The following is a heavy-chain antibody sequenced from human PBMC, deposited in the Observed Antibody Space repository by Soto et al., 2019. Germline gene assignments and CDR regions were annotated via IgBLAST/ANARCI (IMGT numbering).Heavy chain of an antibody. V-gene: IGHV3-21*01. CDR2: ISSSSSYK. Sequence: PGGPLRLACAASGFTFSHYTINWVRQDPGRGLEWVSSISSSSSYKYYADAEKGRFTNTRDNAKNSLYPQINSLRAEDTAVYYCARDPSPYDFWSGSKRPYGLDVWGQGTTVTVSS. CDR3: ARDPSPYDFWSGSKRPYGLDV. CDR1: GFTFSHYT. D-gene: IGHD3-3*01. J-gene: IGHJ6*02.